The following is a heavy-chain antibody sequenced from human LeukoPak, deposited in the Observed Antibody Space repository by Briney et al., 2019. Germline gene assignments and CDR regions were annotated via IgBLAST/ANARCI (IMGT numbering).Heavy chain of an antibody. D-gene: IGHD1-26*01. CDR1: GYTFSNYW. CDR3: ARLRHGSPSDY. CDR2: IYIGDSDT. V-gene: IGHV5-51*01. Sequence: GESLHISCYGSGYTFSNYWIAWVRQMPGKGLEWMGIIYIGDSDTRYSPSFQGQVTISADKSISTAYLQWSSLKASDTAMYYCARLRHGSPSDYWGQGTLVTVSS. J-gene: IGHJ4*02.